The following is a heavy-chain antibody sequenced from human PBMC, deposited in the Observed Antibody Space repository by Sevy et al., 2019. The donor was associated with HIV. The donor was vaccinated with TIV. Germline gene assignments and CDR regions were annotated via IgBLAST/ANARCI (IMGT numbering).Heavy chain of an antibody. D-gene: IGHD3-22*01. V-gene: IGHV1-69*13. CDR1: GGTFSTSP. Sequence: ASVKVSCKASGGTFSTSPINWVRQVPGQGLEWMGGIIPLFGTTKYAQKFQGRVRIIADESTSTAFLEMNNLRSEDTAVYYCARTDYYDSSGYFYFDYWGQGTLVTVSS. CDR3: ARTDYYDSSGYFYFDY. J-gene: IGHJ4*02. CDR2: IIPLFGTT.